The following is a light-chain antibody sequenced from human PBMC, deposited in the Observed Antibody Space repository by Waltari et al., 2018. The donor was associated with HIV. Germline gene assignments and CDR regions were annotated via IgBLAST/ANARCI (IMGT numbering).Light chain of an antibody. CDR1: QSLLHSNGYNY. V-gene: IGKV2-28*01. Sequence: DIVMTQSPLSLPVTPGAPASISCRSSQSLLHSNGYNYLDWYLQKPGQSPQLLIYLGSNRAAGVPARFSGSGSGTDFTLKISRVEAADVGLYYCMQALHTPHSFGQGTKLEIK. CDR2: LGS. CDR3: MQALHTPHS. J-gene: IGKJ2*03.